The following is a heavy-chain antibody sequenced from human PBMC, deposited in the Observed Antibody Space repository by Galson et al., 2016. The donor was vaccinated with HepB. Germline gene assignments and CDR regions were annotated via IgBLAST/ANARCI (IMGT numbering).Heavy chain of an antibody. V-gene: IGHV3-23*01. CDR3: AKYEGGQNGDEYFGAY. CDR2: ISRSGDYT. D-gene: IGHD4-17*01. CDR1: GFTFSSYA. J-gene: IGHJ4*02. Sequence: SLRLSCAASGFTFSSYAMSWVRQAPGKGLEWVSGISRSGDYTFYAVSVRGRFTISRDNSKNTVYLQMNSLRAEDTAIYYCAKYEGGQNGDEYFGAYWGQGTLVTVSS.